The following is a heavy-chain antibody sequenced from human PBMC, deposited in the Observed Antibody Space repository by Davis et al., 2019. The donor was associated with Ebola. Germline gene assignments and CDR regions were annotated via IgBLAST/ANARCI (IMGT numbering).Heavy chain of an antibody. CDR1: GGSISSSSYY. CDR3: AREAWFDP. Sequence: PSETLSLTCTVSGGSISSSSYYWGWIRQPPGKGLEWIGSIYYSGSTYYNPSLKSRVTISVDTSKNQFSLKLSSVTAADTAVYYCAREAWFDPWGQGTLVTVSS. J-gene: IGHJ5*02. V-gene: IGHV4-39*07. CDR2: IYYSGST.